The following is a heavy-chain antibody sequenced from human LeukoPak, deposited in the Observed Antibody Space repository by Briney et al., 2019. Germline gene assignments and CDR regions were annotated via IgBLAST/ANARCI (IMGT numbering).Heavy chain of an antibody. V-gene: IGHV1-2*02. CDR1: GYTFTGNY. J-gene: IGHJ5*01. Sequence: ASVKVSCTASGYTFTGNYMHWVRQAPGQGLEWMGWINPNSGDTHYAQNFQGRVTMTRDTSISTAYMELSRLTSDDTAIYYCARGQGSSWFDYWGQGTLVSVSS. CDR2: INPNSGDT. D-gene: IGHD6-13*01. CDR3: ARGQGSSWFDY.